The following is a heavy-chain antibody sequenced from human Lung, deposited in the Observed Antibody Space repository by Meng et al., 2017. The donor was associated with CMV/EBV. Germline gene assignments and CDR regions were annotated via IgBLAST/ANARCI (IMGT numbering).Heavy chain of an antibody. J-gene: IGHJ6*02. CDR3: ARADYYNLMDV. Sequence: SETLSPXCTVSGASIDSDNYYWSWIRQPPGKGLEWIGYIYYSGSSFYNPSLKSRVTISLNMSKNQFSLYLSSVTAADTAVYYCARADYYNLMDVWGQGTTVTVSS. CDR1: GASIDSDNYY. CDR2: IYYSGSS. V-gene: IGHV4-30-4*08.